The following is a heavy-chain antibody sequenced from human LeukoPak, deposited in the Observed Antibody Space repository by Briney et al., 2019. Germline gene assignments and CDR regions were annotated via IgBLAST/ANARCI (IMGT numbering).Heavy chain of an antibody. Sequence: PSQTLSLTCTVSGGSISSGGYYWSWIRPHPGTGLEWIGYIYYSGSTYYNPSLKSRVTISVDTSKNQFSLKLSSVTAADTAVYYCARVAPWDSSGYVDYWGQGTLVTVSS. CDR3: ARVAPWDSSGYVDY. D-gene: IGHD3-22*01. J-gene: IGHJ4*02. V-gene: IGHV4-31*03. CDR2: IYYSGST. CDR1: GGSISSGGYY.